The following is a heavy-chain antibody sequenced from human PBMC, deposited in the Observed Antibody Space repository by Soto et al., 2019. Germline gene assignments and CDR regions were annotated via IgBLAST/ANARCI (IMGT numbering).Heavy chain of an antibody. CDR1: GFTFNMYA. CDR2: ISWNSGSI. CDR3: AKSFVVPAAPDGFDI. J-gene: IGHJ3*02. D-gene: IGHD2-2*01. V-gene: IGHV3-9*01. Sequence: SLRLSCAASGFTFNMYAMHWVRQAPGKGLEWVSGISWNSGSIGYADSVKGRFTISRDNAKNSLYLQMNSLRTEDTALYYCAKSFVVPAAPDGFDIWGQGTMVTVSS.